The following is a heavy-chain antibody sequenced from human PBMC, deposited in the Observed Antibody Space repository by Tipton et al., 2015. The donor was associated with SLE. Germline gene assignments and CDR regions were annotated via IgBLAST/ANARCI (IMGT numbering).Heavy chain of an antibody. CDR2: IYYSGST. D-gene: IGHD6-19*01. V-gene: IGHV4-59*01. J-gene: IGHJ4*02. CDR3: ARAWIAVQEGDY. CDR1: GGSISSYY. Sequence: LRLSCTVSGGSISSYYWSWIRQPPGKGLEWIGYIYYSGSTNYNPSLRSRVTISVDTSKKQFSLKLSSVTAADTAVYYCARAWIAVQEGDYWGQGTLVTVSS.